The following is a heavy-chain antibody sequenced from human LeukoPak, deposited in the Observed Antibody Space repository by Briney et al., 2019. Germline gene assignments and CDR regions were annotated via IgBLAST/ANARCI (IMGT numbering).Heavy chain of an antibody. V-gene: IGHV3-49*04. J-gene: IGHJ4*02. CDR1: GFTSGDFA. CDR3: TRGSIAAAGFDY. CDR2: IRSKAYGGTT. D-gene: IGHD6-13*01. Sequence: GGSLRLSCTASGFTSGDFAMSWVRQAPGKGLEWVGFIRSKAYGGTTEYAASVKGRFTISRDDSKSIAYLQMNSLKTEDTAVYYCTRGSIAAAGFDYWGQGTLVTVSS.